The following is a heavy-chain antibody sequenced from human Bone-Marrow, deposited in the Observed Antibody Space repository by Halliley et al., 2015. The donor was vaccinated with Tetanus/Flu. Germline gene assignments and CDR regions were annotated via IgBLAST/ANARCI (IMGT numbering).Heavy chain of an antibody. J-gene: IGHJ4*02. Sequence: EWIGYFYFRGPPNYNPSLKSRVTISGDTSKNQFSLQIHSVTAADTAVYYCARGSFWSGYSFASWGQGTLVTVSS. CDR3: ARGSFWSGYSFAS. V-gene: IGHV4-59*09. CDR2: FYFRGPP. D-gene: IGHD3-3*01.